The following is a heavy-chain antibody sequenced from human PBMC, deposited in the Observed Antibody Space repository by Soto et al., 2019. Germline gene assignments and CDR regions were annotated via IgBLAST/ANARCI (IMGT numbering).Heavy chain of an antibody. V-gene: IGHV4-34*02. D-gene: IGHD1-1*01. Sequence: QVQLQPGGAGLLKPSETLSLTCAVYDESFSHYYCSWTRQTPRKGLEWIGETHPSGSTYYNPPLRNGVTIPLDSCNSQFSLKLTSMTAAHAAIDFCASGLDQYKGGRTWGQGTLVTVS. CDR3: ASGLDQYKGGRT. J-gene: IGHJ5*02. CDR1: DESFSHYY. CDR2: THPSGST.